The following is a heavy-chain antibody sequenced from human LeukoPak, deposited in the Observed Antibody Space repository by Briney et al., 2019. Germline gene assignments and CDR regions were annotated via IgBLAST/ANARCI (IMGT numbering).Heavy chain of an antibody. D-gene: IGHD5-18*01. CDR1: GFTFSSYA. J-gene: IGHJ3*02. CDR3: AGGGYSYGIGAFDI. CDR2: ISGSGGST. Sequence: GGSLRLSCAAPGFTFSSYAMSWVRQAPGKGLEWVSAISGSGGSTYYADSVKGRFTISRDNSKNTLYLQMNSLRAEDTAVYYCAGGGYSYGIGAFDIWGQGTMVTVSS. V-gene: IGHV3-23*01.